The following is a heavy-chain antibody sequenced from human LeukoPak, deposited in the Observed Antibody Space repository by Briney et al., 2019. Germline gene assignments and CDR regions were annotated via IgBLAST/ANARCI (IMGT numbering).Heavy chain of an antibody. CDR2: IYPDDSNA. J-gene: IGHJ5*02. CDR3: ARLEEDLTLGVAGYWFVP. Sequence: GESLKISCKGSGNSFTTHWIGWVRQMPGKGLEWMGIIYPDDSNARYSPSFQGQVTLSADKSINTAYLQWSSLRASDTAIYYCARLEEDLTLGVAGYWFVPWGQGTLVTVSS. V-gene: IGHV5-51*01. CDR1: GNSFTTHW. D-gene: IGHD3-16*01.